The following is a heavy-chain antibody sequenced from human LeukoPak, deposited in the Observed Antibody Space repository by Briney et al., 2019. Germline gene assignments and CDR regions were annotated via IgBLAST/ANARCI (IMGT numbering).Heavy chain of an antibody. CDR2: MSSDGSNT. J-gene: IGHJ6*02. CDR1: GFTFRSYG. V-gene: IGHV3-30*03. CDR3: ATGPLNNYGMGD. Sequence: PGGSLRLSCAASGFTFRSYGMHWVRQAPGKGLEWVAIMSSDGSNTYYADPVKGRFTISSDNAKNTLYLQMNSLRAEDTAVYYCATGPLNNYGMGDWGQGTTVTVSS.